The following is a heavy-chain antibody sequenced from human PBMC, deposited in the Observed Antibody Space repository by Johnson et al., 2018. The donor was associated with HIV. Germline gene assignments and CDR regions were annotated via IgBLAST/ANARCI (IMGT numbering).Heavy chain of an antibody. Sequence: VQLVESGGGVVQPGGSLTLSCAASGFTFSNSDMHWVRQPTGQGLEWVSGMGTAGDRHYADSVNGRFPVSSENAKNSLYLQMNSLRAGDTAVYYCARASKVLSSGWSRGAFDIWGQGTMVTVSS. CDR1: GFTFSNSD. V-gene: IGHV3-13*01. CDR2: MGTAGDR. J-gene: IGHJ3*02. CDR3: ARASKVLSSGWSRGAFDI. D-gene: IGHD6-19*01.